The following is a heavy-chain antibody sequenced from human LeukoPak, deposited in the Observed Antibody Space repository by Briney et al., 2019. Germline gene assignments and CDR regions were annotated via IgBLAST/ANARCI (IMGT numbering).Heavy chain of an antibody. Sequence: GGSLRLSCAASGFTFSSYAMHWVRQAPGKGLEWVAVISYDGSNKYYADSVKGRFTISRDNSKNTLYLQMNSLRAEDTAVYYCARTGIAARPGAFDIWGQGQWSPSLQ. J-gene: IGHJ3*02. V-gene: IGHV3-30-3*01. CDR2: ISYDGSNK. CDR1: GFTFSSYA. CDR3: ARTGIAARPGAFDI. D-gene: IGHD6-6*01.